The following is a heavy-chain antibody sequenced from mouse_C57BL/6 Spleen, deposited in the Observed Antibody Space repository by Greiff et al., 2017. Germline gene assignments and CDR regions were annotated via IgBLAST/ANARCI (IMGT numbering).Heavy chain of an antibody. D-gene: IGHD2-3*01. J-gene: IGHJ2*01. CDR1: GFSLTSYG. V-gene: IGHV2-2*01. CDR2: IWSGGST. CDR3: ARSDDGYYGY. Sequence: QVQLQQSGPGLVQPSQSLSITCTVSGFSLTSYGVHWVRQSPGKGLEWLGVIWSGGSTDDNAAFISRLSISKDNSKSQVFFKMNSLQADDTAIYYCARSDDGYYGYWGQGTTLTVSS.